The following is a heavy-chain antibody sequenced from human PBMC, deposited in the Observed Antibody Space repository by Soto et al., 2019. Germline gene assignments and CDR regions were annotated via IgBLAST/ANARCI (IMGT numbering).Heavy chain of an antibody. J-gene: IGHJ2*01. CDR1: GGSISSGGYY. CDR3: ARELPEYDVDWYFDL. V-gene: IGHV4-31*03. Sequence: QVQLQESGPGLVKPSQTLSLTCTVSGGSISSGGYYWSWIRQHPGKGLEWVGYIYYSGSTYYNPSLKSRVTISVDTSKNQFSLKLSSVTAADTAVYYCARELPEYDVDWYFDLWGRGTLVTVSS. D-gene: IGHD6-6*01. CDR2: IYYSGST.